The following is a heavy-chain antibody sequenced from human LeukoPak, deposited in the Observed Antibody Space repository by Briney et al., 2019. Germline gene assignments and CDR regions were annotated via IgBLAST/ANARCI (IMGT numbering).Heavy chain of an antibody. Sequence: GGSLRLSCAASGFTFSGSAMHWVRQASGKGLDWVGRIRSKANSYATAYAASVKGRFTISRDDSKNTAYLQMNSLKTEDTAVYYCTRPGGVFLGDYYYYYMDVWGKGTTVTVSS. CDR2: IRSKANSYAT. CDR3: TRPGGVFLGDYYYYYMDV. D-gene: IGHD3-16*01. V-gene: IGHV3-73*01. CDR1: GFTFSGSA. J-gene: IGHJ6*03.